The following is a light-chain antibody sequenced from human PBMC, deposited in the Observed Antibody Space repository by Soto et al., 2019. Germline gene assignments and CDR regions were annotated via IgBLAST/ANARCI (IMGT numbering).Light chain of an antibody. CDR3: QQSYSYPYT. Sequence: DIQMTQSPSTLSASVGDRVTITCRASQIIPAWVAWFQQKPGKAPNLLIYKASILESGVPSRFRGSGSGSEFTLTITSLQPEDFGTYYCQQSYSYPYTFGQGSKVAIK. CDR1: QIIPAW. V-gene: IGKV1-5*03. J-gene: IGKJ2*01. CDR2: KAS.